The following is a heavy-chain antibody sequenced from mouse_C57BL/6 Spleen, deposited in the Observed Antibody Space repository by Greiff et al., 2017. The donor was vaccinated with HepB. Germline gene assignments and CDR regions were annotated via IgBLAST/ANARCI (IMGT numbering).Heavy chain of an antibody. J-gene: IGHJ1*03. CDR3: ARYYGSSYGYFDV. V-gene: IGHV1-81*01. CDR1: GYTFTSYG. Sequence: VQLQQSGAELARPGASVKLSCKASGYTFTSYGISWVKQRTGQGLEWIGEIYPRSGNTYYNEKFKGKATLTADKSSSTAYMELRSLTSEDSAVYVCARYYGSSYGYFDVWGTGTTVTVSS. D-gene: IGHD1-1*01. CDR2: IYPRSGNT.